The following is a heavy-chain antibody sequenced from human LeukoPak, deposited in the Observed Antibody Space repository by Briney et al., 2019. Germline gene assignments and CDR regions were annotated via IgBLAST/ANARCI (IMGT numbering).Heavy chain of an antibody. Sequence: GGSLRLSCAASGFTFSSYGMHWVRQAPGKGLEWVAVISYDGSNKYYADSVKGRFTISRDNSKNTLYLQMNSLRAEDTAVYYCARDDGGLEVFDYWGQGTLVTVSS. J-gene: IGHJ4*02. D-gene: IGHD3-16*01. CDR3: ARDDGGLEVFDY. V-gene: IGHV3-30*03. CDR2: ISYDGSNK. CDR1: GFTFSSYG.